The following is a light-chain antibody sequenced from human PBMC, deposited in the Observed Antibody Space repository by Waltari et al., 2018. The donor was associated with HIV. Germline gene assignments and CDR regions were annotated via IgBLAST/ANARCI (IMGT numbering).Light chain of an antibody. V-gene: IGLV2-14*01. Sequence: QSVLTQPASVSGSPGQSITISCTGTSSDVGGYDYVSWYQQHPGKAPKLMIYEVSSRPSVVSHRFSGSKSGNTASLTISGLQAEDEADYYCSSYTSRNTHVFGTGTKVTVL. CDR3: SSYTSRNTHV. CDR2: EVS. J-gene: IGLJ1*01. CDR1: SSDVGGYDY.